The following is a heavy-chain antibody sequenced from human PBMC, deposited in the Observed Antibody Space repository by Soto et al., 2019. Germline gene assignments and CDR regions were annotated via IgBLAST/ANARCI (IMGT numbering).Heavy chain of an antibody. V-gene: IGHV3-23*01. CDR2: ISGSGVTT. CDR1: GFTFDSYA. CDR3: AKASSTTIFGVVFKWFDP. Sequence: PWGSLRLSCAASGFTFDSYAMSWVRQAPGRGLEWVSTISGSGVTTYYADSVKGRFTISRDSSKNTLYLQMNSLRAEDTAVYYCAKASSTTIFGVVFKWFDPWGQGTLVTVSS. J-gene: IGHJ5*02. D-gene: IGHD3-3*01.